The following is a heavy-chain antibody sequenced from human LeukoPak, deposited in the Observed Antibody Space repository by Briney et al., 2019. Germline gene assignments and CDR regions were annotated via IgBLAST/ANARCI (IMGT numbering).Heavy chain of an antibody. CDR2: IYYSGST. CDR1: GGSISSSSYY. J-gene: IGHJ4*02. CDR3: ARSPPQNYDFWSGYQG. Sequence: NPSETLSLTCTLSGGSISSSSYYWGWIRQPPGKRLEWIGSIYYSGSTYYNPSLKSRVTISVDTSKNQFSLKLSSVTAADTAVYYCARSPPQNYDFWSGYQGWGQGTLVTVSS. D-gene: IGHD3-3*01. V-gene: IGHV4-39*01.